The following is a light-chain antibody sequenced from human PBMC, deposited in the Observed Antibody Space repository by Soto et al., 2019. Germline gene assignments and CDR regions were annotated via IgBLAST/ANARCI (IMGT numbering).Light chain of an antibody. CDR1: QSISTY. V-gene: IGKV1-39*01. CDR2: AAS. Sequence: DIQMTQSPSSLSASVGDRVTISCRASQSISTYLNWYQQKPGKAPHLLIYAASSLQSGVPPRFSGSGSGTDFTLTIMSLQPEDFATYYCQQSYTAPLTFGGGTKVEIK. CDR3: QQSYTAPLT. J-gene: IGKJ4*01.